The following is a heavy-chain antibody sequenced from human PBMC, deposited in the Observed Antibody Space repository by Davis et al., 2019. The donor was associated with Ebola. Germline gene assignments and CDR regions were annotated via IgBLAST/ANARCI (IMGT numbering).Heavy chain of an antibody. V-gene: IGHV4-30-2*01. Sequence: MPSETLSLTCAVSGGSISSGGYSWSWIRQPPGKGLEWIGYIYHSGSTYYNPSLKSRVTISVDTSKNQFSLKLSSVTAADTAVYYCARHSYDILTGYSPFDYWGQGTLVTVSS. J-gene: IGHJ4*02. D-gene: IGHD3-9*01. CDR1: GGSISSGGYS. CDR3: ARHSYDILTGYSPFDY. CDR2: IYHSGST.